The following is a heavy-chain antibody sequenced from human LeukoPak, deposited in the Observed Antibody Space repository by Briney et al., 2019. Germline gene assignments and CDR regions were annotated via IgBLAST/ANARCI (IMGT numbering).Heavy chain of an antibody. Sequence: GGSLRLSCAASGFTFDDYAMHWVRRAPGKGLEWVSGISWNSGSIGYADSVKGRFTISRDNAKNSLYLQMNSLRAEDTALYYCAKGGIAVGNAFDIWGQGTMVTVSS. CDR3: AKGGIAVGNAFDI. D-gene: IGHD6-19*01. V-gene: IGHV3-9*01. CDR2: ISWNSGSI. J-gene: IGHJ3*02. CDR1: GFTFDDYA.